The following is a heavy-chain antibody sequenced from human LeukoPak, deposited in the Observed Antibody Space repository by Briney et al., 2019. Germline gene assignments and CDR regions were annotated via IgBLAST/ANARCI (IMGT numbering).Heavy chain of an antibody. J-gene: IGHJ4*02. CDR1: GGTFSSYA. CDR2: IIPIFGTA. V-gene: IGHV1-69*05. Sequence: SVKVSCKASGGTFSSYAISWVRQAPGQGLEWMGGIIPIFGTANYAQKFQGRVTITTDESTSTAYMELSSLRSEDTAVYYCASVVDTAMASGLDFDYWGQGTLVTVSS. D-gene: IGHD5-18*01. CDR3: ASVVDTAMASGLDFDY.